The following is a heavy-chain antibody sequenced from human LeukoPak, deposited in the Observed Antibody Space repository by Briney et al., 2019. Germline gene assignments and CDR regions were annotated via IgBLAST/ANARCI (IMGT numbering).Heavy chain of an antibody. CDR1: GFTFISYG. CDR2: IRYDGSNK. CDR3: ARDQEDIVVVPAASAKYYYYYMDV. D-gene: IGHD2-2*01. J-gene: IGHJ6*03. Sequence: AGGSLRLSCAASGFTFISYGMHWVRQAPGKGLEWVTFIRYDGSNKYYADSVKGRFIISRDNSKNTLYLQMNSLRAEDTAVYYCARDQEDIVVVPAASAKYYYYYMDVWGKGTTVTISS. V-gene: IGHV3-30*02.